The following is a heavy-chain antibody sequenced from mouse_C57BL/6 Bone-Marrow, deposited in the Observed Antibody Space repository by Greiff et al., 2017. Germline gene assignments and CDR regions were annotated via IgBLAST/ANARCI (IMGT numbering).Heavy chain of an antibody. CDR1: GFSLTSYG. CDR3: ARQGMITTLYYYAMDY. Sequence: VKLVESGPGLVAPSQSLSITCTVSGFSLTSYGVHWVRQPPGKGLEWLVVIWSDGSTTYNSALKSRLSISEDNSKSQVFLKMNSLQTDDTAMYYCARQGMITTLYYYAMDYWGQGTSVTVSS. J-gene: IGHJ4*01. V-gene: IGHV2-6-1*01. CDR2: IWSDGST. D-gene: IGHD2-4*01.